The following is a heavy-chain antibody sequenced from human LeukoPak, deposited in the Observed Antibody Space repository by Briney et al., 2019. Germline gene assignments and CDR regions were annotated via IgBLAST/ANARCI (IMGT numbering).Heavy chain of an antibody. D-gene: IGHD2-2*01. CDR3: ARVLRTSLFDY. CDR2: ISSSGSTI. J-gene: IGHJ4*02. V-gene: IGHV3-11*01. Sequence: GGSLRLSCAASGFTFREYYMSWIRQAPGKGLEWVSYISSSGSTIYYADSVKGRFTISRDNAKNSLYLQMNSLRAEDTAVYYCARVLRTSLFDYWGQGTLVTVSS. CDR1: GFTFREYY.